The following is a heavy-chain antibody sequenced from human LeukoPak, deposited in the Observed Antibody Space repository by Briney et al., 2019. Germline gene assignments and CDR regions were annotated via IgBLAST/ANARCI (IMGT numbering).Heavy chain of an antibody. J-gene: IGHJ4*02. Sequence: SETLSLTCTVSGGSISSYYWSWIRQPAGRGLEWIGRIYTSGSINYNPSLKSRVTMSVDTSKNQFSLKLSSVTAADTAVYYCARSFVVVPAADYFDYWGQGTLVTVSS. D-gene: IGHD2-2*01. CDR3: ARSFVVVPAADYFDY. CDR1: GGSISSYY. CDR2: IYTSGSI. V-gene: IGHV4-4*07.